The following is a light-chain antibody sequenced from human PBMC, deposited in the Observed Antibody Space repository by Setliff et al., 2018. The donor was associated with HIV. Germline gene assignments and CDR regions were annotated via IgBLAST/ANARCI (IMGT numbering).Light chain of an antibody. Sequence: QSVLAQPASVSGSPGQSITISCTGTRSDVGAYNYVSWYQQHPGKAPKLMIYDVTNRPSGISDRFSGSKSANTASLTIPGLQADDEADYYCSSYTSTSTRVFGTGTKVTVL. V-gene: IGLV2-14*03. J-gene: IGLJ1*01. CDR1: RSDVGAYNY. CDR3: SSYTSTSTRV. CDR2: DVT.